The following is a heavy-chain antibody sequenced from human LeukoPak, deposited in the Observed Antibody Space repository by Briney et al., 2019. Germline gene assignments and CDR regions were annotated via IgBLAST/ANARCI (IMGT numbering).Heavy chain of an antibody. CDR1: GFTFSSYA. CDR2: ISASGSTT. J-gene: IGHJ4*02. V-gene: IGHV3-23*01. D-gene: IGHD3-3*01. CDR3: AKGAQYDFWSGYTLEYFDV. Sequence: GGSLRLSCAASGFTFSSYAMNWVRQAPGKGLDWVSFISASGSTTHYADSVAGRFTISRDNSNNTLYLQINSLRAEDTAAYYCAKGAQYDFWSGYTLEYFDVWGKGTLVTVSS.